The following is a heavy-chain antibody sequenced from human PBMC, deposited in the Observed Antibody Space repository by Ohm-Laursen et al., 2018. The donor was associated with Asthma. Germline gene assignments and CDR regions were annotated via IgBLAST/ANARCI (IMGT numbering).Heavy chain of an antibody. CDR3: AKDSSSWYSYFDY. CDR2: ISGSGGNT. Sequence: SLRLSCTASGFTFSSYAMSWVRQAPGKGLEWVSAISGSGGNTYYADSVKGRFTISRDNSKNTLYLQMNSLRAEDTAVYYCAKDSSSWYSYFDYWGQGTLVTVSS. D-gene: IGHD6-13*01. J-gene: IGHJ4*02. V-gene: IGHV3-23*01. CDR1: GFTFSSYA.